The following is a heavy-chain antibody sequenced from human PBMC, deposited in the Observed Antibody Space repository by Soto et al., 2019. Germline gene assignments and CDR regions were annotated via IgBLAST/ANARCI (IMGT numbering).Heavy chain of an antibody. Sequence: PSETLSLTCTVSGGSISSYYWSWIRQPLGRGLEYIGYISYTGSTNYNPSLKSRVTISVDTSKNQFSLKLSSVTAADTAVYYCARAAYNIDYWGQGTLVTVS. D-gene: IGHD1-1*01. CDR2: ISYTGST. V-gene: IGHV4-59*01. CDR3: ARAAYNIDY. J-gene: IGHJ4*02. CDR1: GGSISSYY.